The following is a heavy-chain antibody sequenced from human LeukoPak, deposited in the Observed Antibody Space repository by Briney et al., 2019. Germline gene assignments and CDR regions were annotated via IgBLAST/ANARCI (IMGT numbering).Heavy chain of an antibody. CDR3: ARNLEWLLFGDGNWFDP. CDR2: IYTSGST. CDR1: GGSISSGSYY. V-gene: IGHV4-61*02. J-gene: IGHJ5*02. Sequence: SETLSLTCTVSGGSISSGSYYWSWIRQPAGKGLEWIGRIYTSGSTNYNPSLKSRVSISVDTSKNQFSLKLSSVTAADTAVYYCARNLEWLLFGDGNWFDPWGQGTLVTVSS. D-gene: IGHD3-3*01.